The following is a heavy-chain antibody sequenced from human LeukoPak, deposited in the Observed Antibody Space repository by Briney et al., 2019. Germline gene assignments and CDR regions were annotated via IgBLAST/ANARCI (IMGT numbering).Heavy chain of an antibody. D-gene: IGHD2-2*01. CDR3: ARSSAAHPSDYYYYYMDV. Sequence: ASVKVSCKASGYTFTGYYMHWVRQAPGQGLEWMGWINPNSGGTNYAQKFQGRVTMTRDTSISTAYMELSRLRSDDTAVYYCARSSAAHPSDYYYYYMDVWGKGTTVTVS. CDR1: GYTFTGYY. J-gene: IGHJ6*03. CDR2: INPNSGGT. V-gene: IGHV1-2*02.